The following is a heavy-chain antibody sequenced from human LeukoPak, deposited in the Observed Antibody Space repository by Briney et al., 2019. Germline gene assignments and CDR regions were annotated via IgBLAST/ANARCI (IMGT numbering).Heavy chain of an antibody. CDR2: ISAYNGNT. CDR1: GYTFTSYG. J-gene: IGHJ4*02. CDR3: ARDLSPGIAVAGQKKGNFDY. D-gene: IGHD6-19*01. V-gene: IGHV1-18*01. Sequence: ASVKVSCKASGYTFTSYGISWVRRAPGQGLEWMGWISAYNGNTNYAQKFQGRVTMTRDTSISTAYMELSRLRSDDTAVYYCARDLSPGIAVAGQKKGNFDYWGQGTLVTVSS.